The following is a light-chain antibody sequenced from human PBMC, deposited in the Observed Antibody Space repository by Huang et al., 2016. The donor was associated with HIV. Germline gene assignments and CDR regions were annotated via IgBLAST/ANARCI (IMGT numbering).Light chain of an antibody. Sequence: DIQMTQSPSSLSASVGDRVTITCRASQSISSYLNWYQQKPGKATKLLIYAASSLQSGVPSRCSGSGSGTDFTLNSSSLQPEDFATYYCQQSYSTPLTFGGGTKVEIK. CDR1: QSISSY. CDR3: QQSYSTPLT. V-gene: IGKV1-39*01. J-gene: IGKJ4*01. CDR2: AAS.